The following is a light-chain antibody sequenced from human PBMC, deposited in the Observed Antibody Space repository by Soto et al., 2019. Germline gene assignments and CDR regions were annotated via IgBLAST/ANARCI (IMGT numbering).Light chain of an antibody. CDR3: QQHGSYPRT. CDR2: LAS. CDR1: QSIGIS. Sequence: DIQMTQSPSTLSVSAGDRVTITCRASQSIGISLAGYQQRPGKAPKLLIYLASNLDVGVPSRFSGSGSGTEFTLAISSLQPDDFATYYCQQHGSYPRTLGQGTHLEF. V-gene: IGKV1-5*03. J-gene: IGKJ1*01.